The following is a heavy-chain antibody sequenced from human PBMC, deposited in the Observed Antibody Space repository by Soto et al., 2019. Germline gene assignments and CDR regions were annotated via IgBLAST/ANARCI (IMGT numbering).Heavy chain of an antibody. V-gene: IGHV4-59*01. CDR3: ARGFSGWYYFDY. J-gene: IGHJ4*02. Sequence: QVQLQESGPGLVKPSETLSLTCTVSGDSISSYYWSWIRQPPGKGLEWIGYIYYSGSTDYNPSLKSRVTISVDTSKNQFSLKLSSVTAADTAVYYCARGFSGWYYFDYWGQGTLVTVSS. CDR2: IYYSGST. CDR1: GDSISSYY. D-gene: IGHD6-19*01.